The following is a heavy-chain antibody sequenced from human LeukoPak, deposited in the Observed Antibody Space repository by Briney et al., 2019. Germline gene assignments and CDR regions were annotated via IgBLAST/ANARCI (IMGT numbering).Heavy chain of an antibody. Sequence: GGSLRLSCAASGFTFSSYGMHWVRQAPGKGLEWVAVISYDGSNKYYADSVKGRFTISRDNSKNTLYLQMNSLRAEDTAVYYCATERSIAVAGSSGFDYWGQGTLVTVSS. D-gene: IGHD6-19*01. CDR2: ISYDGSNK. CDR3: ATERSIAVAGSSGFDY. CDR1: GFTFSSYG. J-gene: IGHJ4*02. V-gene: IGHV3-30*03.